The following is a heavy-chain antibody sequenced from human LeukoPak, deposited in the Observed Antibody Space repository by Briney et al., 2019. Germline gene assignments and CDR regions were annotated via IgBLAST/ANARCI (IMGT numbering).Heavy chain of an antibody. CDR1: GGSISSGDYY. J-gene: IGHJ4*02. V-gene: IGHV4-30-4*01. D-gene: IGHD3-9*01. CDR2: IYYSGST. CDR3: ARLIDILTGYYYFDY. Sequence: PSQTLSLTCTVSGGSISSGDYYWSWIRQPPGKGLEWIGYIYYSGSTYYNPSLKSRVTISVDTSKNQFSLKLSSVTAADTAVYYCARLIDILTGYYYFDYWGQGTLVTVYS.